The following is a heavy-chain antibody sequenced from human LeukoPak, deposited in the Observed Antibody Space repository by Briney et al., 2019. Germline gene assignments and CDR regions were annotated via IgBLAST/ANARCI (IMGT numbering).Heavy chain of an antibody. V-gene: IGHV1-2*02. J-gene: IGHJ5*02. CDR1: GYTFTGYY. CDR2: INSDSGFT. D-gene: IGHD3-9*01. CDR3: ARNFDMKGFDP. Sequence: ASVKVSCKASGYTFTGYYMNWVRQAPGQGLEWMGWINSDSGFTKYAQKFQGRVTMTRDTSITTVYMDLTRLTSDDTAVYYCARNFDMKGFDPWGQGTWSPSPQ.